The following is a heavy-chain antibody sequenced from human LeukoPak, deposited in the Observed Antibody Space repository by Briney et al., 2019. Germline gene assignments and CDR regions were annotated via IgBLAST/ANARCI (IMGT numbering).Heavy chain of an antibody. Sequence: GGSLRLSCVASGFTFCDYSMNWVRQPPGKGLEWVGFIRSKAYGGTTEYAASVKGRFTISRDDSKSIAYLQMNSLKTEDTAVYYCTRDGIAAAGSFYYYYYYMDVWGKGTTVTVSS. CDR2: IRSKAYGGTT. V-gene: IGHV3-49*04. CDR1: GFTFCDYS. J-gene: IGHJ6*03. CDR3: TRDGIAAAGSFYYYYYYMDV. D-gene: IGHD6-13*01.